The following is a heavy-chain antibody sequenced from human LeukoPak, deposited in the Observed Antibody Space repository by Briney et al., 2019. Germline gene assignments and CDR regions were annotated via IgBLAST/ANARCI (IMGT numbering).Heavy chain of an antibody. CDR2: IYTSGST. D-gene: IGHD2-15*01. Sequence: SETLSLTCTVSGGSISSYSWSWIRQPAGKGLEWIGRIYTSGSTNYNPSLKSRVTMSVDTSKNQFSLKLSSVTPGDTAVYYCERDIGGGRWFEPWGQGTLVTVSS. J-gene: IGHJ5*02. CDR1: GGSISSYS. V-gene: IGHV4-4*07. CDR3: ERDIGGGRWFEP.